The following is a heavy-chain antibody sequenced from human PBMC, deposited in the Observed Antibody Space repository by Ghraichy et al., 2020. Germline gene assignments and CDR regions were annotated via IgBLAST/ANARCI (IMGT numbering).Heavy chain of an antibody. Sequence: SETLSLTCSVSGDSISPNCWSWIRQPPGQGLEWIAYVWHTGNTHYNPSLQSRVTISLDTSKNQFSLNLISVTAADTAVSFCAKFVQPYGSNIHYLDHWGRGAPGADSS. CDR3: AKFVQPYGSNIHYLDH. V-gene: IGHV4-59*01. CDR2: VWHTGNT. CDR1: GDSISPNC. J-gene: IGHJ5*02. D-gene: IGHD3-22*01.